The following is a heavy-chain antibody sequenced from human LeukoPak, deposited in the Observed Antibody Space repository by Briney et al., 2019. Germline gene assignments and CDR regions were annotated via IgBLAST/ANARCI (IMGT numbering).Heavy chain of an antibody. CDR2: ISSSSSYI. J-gene: IGHJ3*02. D-gene: IGHD4-17*01. Sequence: GGSLRLSCAASGFTFSTYAMSWVRQAPGKGLEWVSEISSSSSYIYYADSVKGRFTISRDNAKNSLYLQMNSLRAEDTAVYYCAREHDYGDPGAFDIWGQGTMVTVSS. V-gene: IGHV3-21*01. CDR1: GFTFSTYA. CDR3: AREHDYGDPGAFDI.